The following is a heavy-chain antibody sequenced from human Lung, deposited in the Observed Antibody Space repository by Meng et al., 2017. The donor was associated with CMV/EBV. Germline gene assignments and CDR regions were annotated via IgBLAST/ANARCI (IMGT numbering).Heavy chain of an antibody. Sequence: GGSXRLXCGASGFIVSSTYMSWVRQAPGKGLEWVSVIYSGGTTFKANSVKGRFTISRDNSKNTLFLQMNRLRAEDTAVYYCARSILSNGFDAFDIWGQGTXVTVSS. V-gene: IGHV3-53*01. J-gene: IGHJ3*02. D-gene: IGHD2/OR15-2a*01. CDR2: IYSGGTT. CDR1: GFIVSSTY. CDR3: ARSILSNGFDAFDI.